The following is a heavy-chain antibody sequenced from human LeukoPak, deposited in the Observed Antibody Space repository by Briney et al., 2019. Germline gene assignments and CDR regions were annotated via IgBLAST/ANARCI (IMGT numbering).Heavy chain of an antibody. Sequence: GGSLRLSCGTSGFTFSSYAMNWVRQAPGKGLEWVSATSGSGDSTYYADSVKGRFTISRDNSKNTLYLQMNSLRAEDTAVYFCAKCWKTYYYGSSGYSDYWGQGTLVTVSS. CDR2: TSGSGDST. D-gene: IGHD3-22*01. CDR3: AKCWKTYYYGSSGYSDY. V-gene: IGHV3-23*01. CDR1: GFTFSSYA. J-gene: IGHJ4*02.